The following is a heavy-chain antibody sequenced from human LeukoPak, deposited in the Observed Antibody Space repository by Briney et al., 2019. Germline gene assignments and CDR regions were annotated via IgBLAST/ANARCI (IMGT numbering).Heavy chain of an antibody. CDR1: GYTFTGYY. CDR2: INPNSGGT. CDR3: ARDPSSLYGDYDDY. J-gene: IGHJ4*02. Sequence: GASVKVSCKASGYTFTGYYMHWVRQAPGQGLEWMGRINPNSGGTNYAQKFQGRVTMTRDTSISTAYMELSRLRSDDTAVYYCARDPSSLYGDYDDYWGQGTLVTVSS. V-gene: IGHV1-2*06. D-gene: IGHD4-17*01.